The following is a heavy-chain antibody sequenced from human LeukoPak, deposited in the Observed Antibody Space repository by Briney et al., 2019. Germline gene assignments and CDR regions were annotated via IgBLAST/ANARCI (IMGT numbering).Heavy chain of an antibody. CDR2: IWYDGKSI. CDR1: GFTFSAYA. J-gene: IGHJ4*02. CDR3: AKTATNWYLDS. Sequence: GGSLRLSCAASGFTFSAYAMHWVRQAPGRGLEWVALIWYDGKSIFYADSVQGRFIISRDNSRNTLYLQMNSLSAEDTAVYYCAKTATNWYLDSWGQGTLVTVSS. V-gene: IGHV3-33*03. D-gene: IGHD1-1*01.